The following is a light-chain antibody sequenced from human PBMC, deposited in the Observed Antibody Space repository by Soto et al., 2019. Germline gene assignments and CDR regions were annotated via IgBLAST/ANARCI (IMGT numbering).Light chain of an antibody. CDR2: GAS. Sequence: EIVMTQSPATLSVSPGERATLSCRASQSVSSNLAWYQQKPGQAPRLLIYGASTRATGIPARFSGNGSGTEVTLTISSLQSEDVSVYYCQQYNNWPPWTFGQGTKVEI. CDR3: QQYNNWPPWT. V-gene: IGKV3-15*01. J-gene: IGKJ1*01. CDR1: QSVSSN.